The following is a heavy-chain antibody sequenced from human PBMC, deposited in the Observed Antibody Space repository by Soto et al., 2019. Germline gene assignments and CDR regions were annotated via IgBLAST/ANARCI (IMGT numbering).Heavy chain of an antibody. CDR3: ARDGGSGWRDFDY. Sequence: NPSETLSLTCTVSGGSISSYYWSWIRQPPGKGLEWIGYIYYSGSTNYNPSLKSRVTISVDTSKNQFSLKLSSVTAADTAVYYCARDGGSGWRDFDYRGQRTLVTVSS. D-gene: IGHD6-19*01. CDR1: GGSISSYY. CDR2: IYYSGST. V-gene: IGHV4-59*01. J-gene: IGHJ4*02.